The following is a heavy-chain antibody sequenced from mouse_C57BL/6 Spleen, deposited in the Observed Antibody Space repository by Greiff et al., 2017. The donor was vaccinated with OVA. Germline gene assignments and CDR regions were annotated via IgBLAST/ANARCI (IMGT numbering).Heavy chain of an antibody. CDR1: GYTFTSYW. CDR3: GRSFYDGYYDFAY. CDR2: INPSSGYT. V-gene: IGHV1-7*01. J-gene: IGHJ3*01. D-gene: IGHD2-3*01. Sequence: QVQLQQSGAELAKPGASVKLSCKASGYTFTSYWMHWVKQRPGQGLEWIGYINPSSGYTKYNQKFKDKATLTADKSSSTAYMQLSSLTYEDSAVYYCGRSFYDGYYDFAYWGQGTLVTVSA.